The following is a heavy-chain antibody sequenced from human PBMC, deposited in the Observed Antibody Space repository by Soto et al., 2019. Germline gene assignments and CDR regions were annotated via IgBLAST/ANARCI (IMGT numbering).Heavy chain of an antibody. J-gene: IGHJ6*02. CDR1: GFTFSNYI. V-gene: IGHV3-30-3*01. CDR3: ARGSHVGYDFWSGYPTSYYYYYGMDV. CDR2: ILHDGNNK. D-gene: IGHD3-3*01. Sequence: GGSLRLSCAASGFTFSNYIMHWVRQAPGKGLEWVAIILHDGNNKYYADSVKGRFTISRDNSKNTLYLQMNSLRAEDTAVYYCARGSHVGYDFWSGYPTSYYYYYGMDVWGQGTTVTVSS.